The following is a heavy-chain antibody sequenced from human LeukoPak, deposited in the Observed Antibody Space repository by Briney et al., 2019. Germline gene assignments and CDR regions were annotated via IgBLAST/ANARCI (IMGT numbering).Heavy chain of an antibody. J-gene: IGHJ4*02. Sequence: SETLSLTCTVSGGSTSSDHWSWLRQPPEKGLEWIGCISYRGSTNYNPSLKSRVSISVDTSKKHFSLKLTSVTAADTGVYYCARGRGLGVITPYSDSWGQGTLVTVSS. D-gene: IGHD3-16*02. CDR3: ARGRGLGVITPYSDS. CDR2: ISYRGST. V-gene: IGHV4-59*08. CDR1: GGSTSSDH.